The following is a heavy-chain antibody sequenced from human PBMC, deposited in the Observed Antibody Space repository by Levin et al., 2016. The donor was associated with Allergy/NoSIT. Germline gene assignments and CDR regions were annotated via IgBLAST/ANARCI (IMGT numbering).Heavy chain of an antibody. CDR1: GYTLTSNE. D-gene: IGHD2-21*01. CDR2: MSPTSGDS. Sequence: ASVKVSCKASGYTLTSNEINWVRQVPGQGLEWVGWMSPTSGDSGYAQNFQGRVTMTRNTSISTVYMELSSLTSDDTAVYYCARRGARVRQANYYMDVWGKGTRITVSS. CDR3: ARRGARVRQANYYMDV. V-gene: IGHV1-8*01. J-gene: IGHJ6*03.